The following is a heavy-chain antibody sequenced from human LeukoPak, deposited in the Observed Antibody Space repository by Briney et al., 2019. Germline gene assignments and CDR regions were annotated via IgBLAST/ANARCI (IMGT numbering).Heavy chain of an antibody. V-gene: IGHV1-2*02. J-gene: IGHJ3*02. CDR2: INPNSGGT. Sequence: ASVKVSCKASGYTFTGYYMHWVRQAPGQGLEWMGWINPNSGGTNYAQKFQGRVTMTRDTSISTAYMELSRLRSEDTAVYYCATDSSSWDAFDIWGQGTMVAVSS. CDR3: ATDSSSWDAFDI. D-gene: IGHD6-13*01. CDR1: GYTFTGYY.